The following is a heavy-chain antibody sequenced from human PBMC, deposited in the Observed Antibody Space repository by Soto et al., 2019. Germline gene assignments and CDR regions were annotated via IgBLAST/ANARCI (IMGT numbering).Heavy chain of an antibody. J-gene: IGHJ3*02. Sequence: VQLVESGGGVAQPGESLRLSCVASGFTFSSYVIHWVRQAPGKGLEWVALISTDGTEKHYPGSVRGRFTISRDNSKNAWYLKMNSMRTEETAVYYCVKDGGTIPIVVTYPFDIWGQGTKVTVSS. D-gene: IGHD3-22*01. V-gene: IGHV3-30*14. CDR3: VKDGGTIPIVVTYPFDI. CDR2: ISTDGTEK. CDR1: GFTFSSYV.